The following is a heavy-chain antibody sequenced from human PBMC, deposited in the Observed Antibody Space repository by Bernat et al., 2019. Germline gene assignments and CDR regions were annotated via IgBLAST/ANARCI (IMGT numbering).Heavy chain of an antibody. CDR1: GFTFSSYG. J-gene: IGHJ4*02. CDR2: IGYDGSNK. V-gene: IGHV3-33*01. Sequence: QVQLVESGGGVVQPGRSLRLSCAASGFTFSSYGMHWVRQAPGKGLEWVAVIGYDGSNKYYADSVKGRFTISRDNSKNTLYLQMNSLRAEDTAVYYCAREGNYGDYASDYWGQGTLVTVSS. CDR3: AREGNYGDYASDY. D-gene: IGHD4-17*01.